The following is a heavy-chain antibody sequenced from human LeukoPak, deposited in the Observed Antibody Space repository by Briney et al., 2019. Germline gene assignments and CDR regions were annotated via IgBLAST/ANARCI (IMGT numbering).Heavy chain of an antibody. CDR1: GFTFSSYG. J-gene: IGHJ4*02. CDR2: IWYDGSNK. V-gene: IGHV3-33*08. Sequence: PGGSLRLSCAASGFTFSSYGMHWVRQAPGKGLEWVAVIWYDGSNKYYADSVKGRFTISRDNSKNTLYLQMNSLRAEDAAVYYCARDSDGGYRGDYFDYWGQGTLVTVSS. CDR3: ARDSDGGYRGDYFDY. D-gene: IGHD5-12*01.